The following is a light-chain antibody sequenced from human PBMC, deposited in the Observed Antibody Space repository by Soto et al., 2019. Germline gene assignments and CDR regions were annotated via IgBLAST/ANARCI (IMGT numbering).Light chain of an antibody. V-gene: IGLV2-11*01. J-gene: IGLJ3*02. Sequence: QSALTQPRSVSGSPGQSVIISCTGTSSDVGGSNYVSWYQQHPGKAPKLMIYDVSKRPSGVPDRFSGSKSGNTASLTISGLQAEDEADYYCCSYVGSYISWVFGGGTKVTVL. CDR2: DVS. CDR1: SSDVGGSNY. CDR3: CSYVGSYISWV.